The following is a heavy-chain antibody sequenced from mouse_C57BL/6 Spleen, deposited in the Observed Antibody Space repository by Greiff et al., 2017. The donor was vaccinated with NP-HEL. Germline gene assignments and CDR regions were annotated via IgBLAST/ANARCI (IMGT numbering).Heavy chain of an antibody. D-gene: IGHD2-2*01. CDR1: EYEFPSHD. V-gene: IGHV5-2*01. Sequence: EVQGVESGGGLVQPGESLKLSCESNEYEFPSHDMSWVRKTPEKRLELVAAINSDGGSTYYPDTMERRFIISRDNTKKTLYLKMSSLRYEDTDLYYCARHYESSAMVTTWFAYWGQGTLVTVSA. J-gene: IGHJ3*01. CDR3: ARHYESSAMVTTWFAY. CDR2: INSDGGST.